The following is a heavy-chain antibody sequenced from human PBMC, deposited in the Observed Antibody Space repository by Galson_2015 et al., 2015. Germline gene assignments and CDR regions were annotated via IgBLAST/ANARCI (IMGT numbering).Heavy chain of an antibody. J-gene: IGHJ4*02. Sequence: SLRLSCATSGFTFGGYAMGWFRQAPGKGLEWVGFIRSKAYGGTTEYAASVKGRFTISRDDSKSIAFLQMNSLKTEDTAVYYCTGGGRWADYWGQGTLVTVSS. CDR3: TGGGRWADY. V-gene: IGHV3-49*03. D-gene: IGHD1-26*01. CDR1: GFTFGGYA. CDR2: IRSKAYGGTT.